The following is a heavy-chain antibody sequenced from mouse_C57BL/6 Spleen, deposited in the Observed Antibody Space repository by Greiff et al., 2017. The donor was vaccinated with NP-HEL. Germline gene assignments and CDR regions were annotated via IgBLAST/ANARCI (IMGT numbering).Heavy chain of an antibody. J-gene: IGHJ4*01. CDR3: ARGSSGAMDY. CDR2: IDPSDSET. CDR1: GYTFTSYW. D-gene: IGHD1-1*01. Sequence: QVQLQQPGAELVRPGSSVKLSCKASGYTFTSYWMHWVKQRPIQGLEWIGNIDPSDSETHYNQKFKDKATLTVDKSSSTAYMQLSSLTAEESAVYYSARGSSGAMDYWGQGTSVTVSS. V-gene: IGHV1-52*01.